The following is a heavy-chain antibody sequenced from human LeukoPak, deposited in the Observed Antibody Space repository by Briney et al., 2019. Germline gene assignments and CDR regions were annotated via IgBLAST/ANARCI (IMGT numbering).Heavy chain of an antibody. CDR1: GITVSSNY. CDR3: ARGRDGYHLSPWDY. J-gene: IGHJ4*02. V-gene: IGHV3-66*01. D-gene: IGHD5-24*01. Sequence: GGSLRLSCAASGITVSSNYMSWVRKAPGKGLEWVSVIYTGGSAYYTDSVKGRFTISRDNTKNTQYLQMNSLRAEDTAVYYCARGRDGYHLSPWDYWGQGTLVTVSS. CDR2: IYTGGSA.